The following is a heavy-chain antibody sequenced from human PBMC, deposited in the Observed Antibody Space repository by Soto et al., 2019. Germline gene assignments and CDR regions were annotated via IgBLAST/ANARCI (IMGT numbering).Heavy chain of an antibody. CDR1: GFTFSSYA. CDR2: ISDSGGST. J-gene: IGHJ4*02. D-gene: IGHD7-27*01. Sequence: LRLSCAASGFTFSSYAMSWVRQAPGKGLEWVSAISDSGGSTYYADSVKGRFTISRDNSKNTLDLQMDSLRAEDTAVYYCAKDRNWGSPKSFAYWGQGTLVTVSS. CDR3: AKDRNWGSPKSFAY. V-gene: IGHV3-23*01.